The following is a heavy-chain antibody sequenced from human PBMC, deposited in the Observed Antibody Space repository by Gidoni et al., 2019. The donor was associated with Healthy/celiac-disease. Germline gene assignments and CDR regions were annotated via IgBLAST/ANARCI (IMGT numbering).Heavy chain of an antibody. J-gene: IGHJ4*02. CDR2: INSDGSST. V-gene: IGHV3-74*01. CDR3: ARGIVGVFRYFDY. D-gene: IGHD1-26*01. Sequence: EVQLVESGGGLVQPGGSRGLSCADSGFTFSSYWMHWVRQAPGKGLVWVSRINSDGSSTSYADSVKGRFTSSRDNAKNTLYLQMNSLIAEDTAVYFCARGIVGVFRYFDYWGQGTLVTVSS. CDR1: GFTFSSYW.